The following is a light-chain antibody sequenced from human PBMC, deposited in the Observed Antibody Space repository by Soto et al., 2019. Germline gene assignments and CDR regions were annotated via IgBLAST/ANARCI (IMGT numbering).Light chain of an antibody. J-gene: IGKJ3*01. CDR3: QQYNSYFT. CDR2: AAS. CDR1: QGISSY. Sequence: DILLTQSPSFLSASLGDRVTITCRASQGISSYLAWYQQKPGKAPKLLISAASTLQSGVPSRFSGSGSGAEFTLTITSLQPDDFATYYCQQYNSYFTFGPGTKVHIK. V-gene: IGKV1-9*01.